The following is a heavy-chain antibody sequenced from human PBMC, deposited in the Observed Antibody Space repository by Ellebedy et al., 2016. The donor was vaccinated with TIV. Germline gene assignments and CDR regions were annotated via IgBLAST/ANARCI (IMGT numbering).Heavy chain of an antibody. CDR3: AREADYYGSGSYDDY. CDR1: GSTLSSNW. Sequence: PGGSLRLSCPASGSTLSSNWMSWVRQAPGKGLEWVASTSKDGSEQYYVDSVRGRFTISRDNTMNSLFLQMNSLRAEDTSIYYCAREADYYGSGSYDDYWGQGVLVIVSS. J-gene: IGHJ4*02. CDR2: TSKDGSEQ. V-gene: IGHV3-7*03. D-gene: IGHD3-10*01.